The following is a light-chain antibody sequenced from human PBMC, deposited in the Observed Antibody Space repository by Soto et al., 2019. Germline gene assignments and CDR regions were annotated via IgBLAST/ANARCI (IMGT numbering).Light chain of an antibody. Sequence: DIQMTQSPSSLSAYLGDRVTITCRARQGISTYLAWYQQKPRRLPKLLLFGASTLQSGVPARFSGSGSGTPFTLTINGLLPEDVATYYGQKYDRAPFTFGPGTKVDFK. J-gene: IGKJ3*01. CDR1: QGISTY. V-gene: IGKV1-27*01. CDR3: QKYDRAPFT. CDR2: GAS.